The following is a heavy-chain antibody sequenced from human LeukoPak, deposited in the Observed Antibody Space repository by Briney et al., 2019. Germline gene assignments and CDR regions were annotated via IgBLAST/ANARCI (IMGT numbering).Heavy chain of an antibody. V-gene: IGHV1-18*01. J-gene: IGHJ3*02. CDR1: GYTFTSYA. Sequence: ASVKVSCKASGYTFTSYAMNWVRQAPGQGLEWMGWISAYNGNTNYAQKLQGRVTMTTDTSTSTAYMELRSLRSDDTAVYYCARFGLGKHIEVAGIPFDIWGQGTMVTVSS. D-gene: IGHD6-19*01. CDR3: ARFGLGKHIEVAGIPFDI. CDR2: ISAYNGNT.